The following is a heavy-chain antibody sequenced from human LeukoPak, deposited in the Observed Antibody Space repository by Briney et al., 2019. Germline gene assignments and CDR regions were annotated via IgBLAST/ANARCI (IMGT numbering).Heavy chain of an antibody. V-gene: IGHV3-33*01. CDR3: ARASVSVGGRGGGGFFAD. J-gene: IGHJ4*02. CDR1: GFTFSHYG. D-gene: IGHD3-10*01. Sequence: GGSLRLSCVVSGFTFSHYGIHWVRHAPGKGLQWVAVMCPATNHRYYSDSVQGRFLISSDKSKNTAYIQMNNLTVEDTALYYCARASVSVGGRGGGGFFADWGQGTLVTVSS. CDR2: MCPATNHR.